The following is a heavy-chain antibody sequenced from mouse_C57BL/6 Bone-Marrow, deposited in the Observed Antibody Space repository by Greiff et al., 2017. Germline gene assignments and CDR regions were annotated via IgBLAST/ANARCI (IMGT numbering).Heavy chain of an antibody. J-gene: IGHJ2*01. V-gene: IGHV1-63*01. CDR1: GYTFTNYW. D-gene: IGHD2-4*01. CDR3: ARGEVYYDYDGGDYFDY. Sequence: QVQLQQSGAELVRPGTSVKMSCKASGYTFTNYWIGWAKQRPGHGLEWIGDIYPGGGYTNYNETFKGKATLTADNSSSTAYMQFSSLTSEDSAIYYCARGEVYYDYDGGDYFDYWGQGTTLTVSS. CDR2: IYPGGGYT.